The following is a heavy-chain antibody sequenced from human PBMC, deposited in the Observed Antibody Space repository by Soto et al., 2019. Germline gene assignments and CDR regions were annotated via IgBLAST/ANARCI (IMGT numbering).Heavy chain of an antibody. J-gene: IGHJ5*02. Sequence: SRCCDLVWGRLPARQRLAWIGSIYHSRSTYYNPSLKSRVTISVDTSKNQFSLKLSSVAAADTAVYYCARDQLESSTPLAHRFPPWGHGTPLTVS. CDR1: SRCCD. D-gene: IGHD6-13*01. CDR3: ARDQLESSTPLAHRFPP. CDR2: IYHSRST. V-gene: IGHV4-38-2*02.